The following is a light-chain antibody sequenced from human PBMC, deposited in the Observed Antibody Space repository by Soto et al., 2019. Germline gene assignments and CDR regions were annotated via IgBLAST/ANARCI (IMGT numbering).Light chain of an antibody. CDR1: QSISSW. Sequence: DIQMTQSPSTLSASVGDRVTITCRASQSISSWLSWYQQKPGKAPKLLIYKASSLESGVPSRFSGSGYGTEFTLTLSSLQPDDFATYYCQQYNSYSRTFGQGTKVEIK. V-gene: IGKV1-5*03. CDR2: KAS. CDR3: QQYNSYSRT. J-gene: IGKJ1*01.